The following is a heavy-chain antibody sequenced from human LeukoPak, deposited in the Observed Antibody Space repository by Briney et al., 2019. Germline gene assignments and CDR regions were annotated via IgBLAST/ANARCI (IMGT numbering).Heavy chain of an antibody. CDR2: IYHSGST. V-gene: IGHV4-59*01. D-gene: IGHD1-26*01. CDR1: GGSISSYY. CDR3: ARDRAGSPHWVFDY. J-gene: IGHJ4*02. Sequence: SETLSLTCTVSGGSISSYYWSWIRQPPGKGLEWIGYIYHSGSTNYNPSLKSRVTISVDTSKNQFSLKLSSVTAADTAVYSCARDRAGSPHWVFDYWGQGTLVTVSS.